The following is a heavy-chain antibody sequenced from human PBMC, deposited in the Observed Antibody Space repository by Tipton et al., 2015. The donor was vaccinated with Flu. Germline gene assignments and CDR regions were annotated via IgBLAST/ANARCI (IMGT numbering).Heavy chain of an antibody. D-gene: IGHD6-13*01. CDR1: GFTFNTYW. CDR2: IYSDGTT. J-gene: IGHJ6*02. V-gene: IGHV3-53*01. CDR3: AKDRGYSSSWYYYFGMDV. Sequence: SLRLSCAASGFTFNTYWMSWVRQAPGKGLEWVSVIYSDGTTYYADSVKGRFTISRDNSRNTLYLQMNRLRAEDTAVYYCAKDRGYSSSWYYYFGMDVWGQGTTVTVSS.